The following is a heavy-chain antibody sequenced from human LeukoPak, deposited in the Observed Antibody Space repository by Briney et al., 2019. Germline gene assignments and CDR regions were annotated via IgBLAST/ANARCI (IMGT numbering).Heavy chain of an antibody. J-gene: IGHJ4*02. Sequence: GGSLRLSCAASGFTFSDYYMSWVRQALGKGLEWVSSISSSSSYIYYADSVKGRFTISRDNAKNSLYLQMNSLRAEDTAVYYCARDQAVANDYWGQGTLVTVSS. CDR3: ARDQAVANDY. CDR1: GFTFSDYY. D-gene: IGHD6-19*01. CDR2: ISSSSSYI. V-gene: IGHV3-21*01.